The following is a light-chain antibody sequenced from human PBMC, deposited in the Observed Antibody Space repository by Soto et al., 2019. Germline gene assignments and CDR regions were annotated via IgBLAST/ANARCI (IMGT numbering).Light chain of an antibody. CDR2: DAS. V-gene: IGKV1-5*01. CDR3: QQYNSYSWT. Sequence: TNMTRSPSTLSASVGASRTITCRASQSISSWLAWYQQKPGKAPKLLIYDASSLESGVPSRFRGSGSGTEFTLTISSLKPDDFETYYCQQYNSYSWTFGQGTKVDI. CDR1: QSISSW. J-gene: IGKJ1*01.